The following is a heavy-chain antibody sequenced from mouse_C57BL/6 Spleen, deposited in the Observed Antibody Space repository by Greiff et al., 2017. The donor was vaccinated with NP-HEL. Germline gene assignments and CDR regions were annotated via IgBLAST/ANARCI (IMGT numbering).Heavy chain of an antibody. CDR2: FYPGSGSI. CDR1: GYTFTEYT. J-gene: IGHJ3*01. D-gene: IGHD2-4*01. Sequence: VKLQESGAELVKPGASVKLSCKASGYTFTEYTIHWVKQRSGQGLEWIGWFYPGSGSIKYNEKFKDKATLTADKSSSTVYMELSRLTSEDSAVYFCARHEGGDYDDGPWFAYWGQGTLVTVSA. V-gene: IGHV1-62-2*01. CDR3: ARHEGGDYDDGPWFAY.